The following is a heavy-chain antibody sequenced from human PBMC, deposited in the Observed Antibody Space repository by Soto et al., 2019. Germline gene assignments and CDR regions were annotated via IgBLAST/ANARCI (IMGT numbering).Heavy chain of an antibody. J-gene: IGHJ5*02. Sequence: QVTVKESGPVLVKPTETLTLTCTVSGFSLSNAGLGVSWIRQPPGKALEWLAHIFSTDETSYSTSLKSRLTSSTDTSKSQVVRTMTNLDPVDTATYYCASTYSTSWYWFDPWGQGTLVTVSS. D-gene: IGHD6-13*01. V-gene: IGHV2-26*04. CDR2: IFSTDET. CDR1: GFSLSNAGLG. CDR3: ASTYSTSWYWFDP.